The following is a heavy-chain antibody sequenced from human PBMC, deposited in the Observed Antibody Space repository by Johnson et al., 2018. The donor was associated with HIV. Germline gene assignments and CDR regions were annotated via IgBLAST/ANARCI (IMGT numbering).Heavy chain of an antibody. CDR2: INWNGGST. J-gene: IGHJ3*02. V-gene: IGHV3-23*04. D-gene: IGHD2-15*01. Sequence: EVQLVESGGGLVQPGGSLRLSCAAAGFTFSSYVMTWVRQAPGKGLEWVSGINWNGGSTGYADSVKGRFTISRDNSKNTLYLQMNSLRAEDTAVYYCAKEEDIWRLGLYRAFDIWGQGTMVTVSS. CDR1: GFTFSSYV. CDR3: AKEEDIWRLGLYRAFDI.